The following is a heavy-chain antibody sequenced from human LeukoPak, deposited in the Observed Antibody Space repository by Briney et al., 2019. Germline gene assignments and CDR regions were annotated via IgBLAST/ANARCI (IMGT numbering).Heavy chain of an antibody. CDR1: GFTFDDYA. Sequence: GGSLRLSCAASGFTFDDYAMHWVRQAPGKGLEWVSLISWDGGNTYYADSVKGRFTISRDNSKNSLYLQMNSLRPEDTALYYCAKDAREDYYYYMDVWGKGTTVTVSS. CDR3: AKDAREDYYYYMDV. CDR2: ISWDGGNT. D-gene: IGHD1-26*01. J-gene: IGHJ6*03. V-gene: IGHV3-43D*03.